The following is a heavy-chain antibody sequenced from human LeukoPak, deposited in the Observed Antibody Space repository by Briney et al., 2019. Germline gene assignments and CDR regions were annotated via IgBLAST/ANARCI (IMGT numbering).Heavy chain of an antibody. D-gene: IGHD6-6*01. J-gene: IGHJ4*02. V-gene: IGHV4-59*08. CDR3: AGAREFSSSSGRAYYFDY. CDR1: GDSVTSYY. Sequence: SGTLSLTCAVSGDSVTSYYWSWIRQSPGKGLEWIGYIYSGGRTIYNPSLKSRLTISSDTSKSQFSLKLSSVTAADTAVYYCAGAREFSSSSGRAYYFDYWGQGTLVTVSS. CDR2: IYSGGRT.